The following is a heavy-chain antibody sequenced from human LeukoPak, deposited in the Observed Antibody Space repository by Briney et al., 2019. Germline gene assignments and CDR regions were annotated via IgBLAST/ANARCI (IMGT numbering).Heavy chain of an antibody. CDR3: ARLSIVGATTFDY. CDR2: IYYSGST. Sequence: PSETLSLTCTVSGGSISSYYWSWIRQPPGKGLEWIGYIYYSGSTNYNPSLKSRVTISVDTSKNQFSLKLSSVTAADTAVYYCARLSIVGATTFDYWGQGTLVTVSS. D-gene: IGHD1-26*01. J-gene: IGHJ4*02. CDR1: GGSISSYY. V-gene: IGHV4-59*08.